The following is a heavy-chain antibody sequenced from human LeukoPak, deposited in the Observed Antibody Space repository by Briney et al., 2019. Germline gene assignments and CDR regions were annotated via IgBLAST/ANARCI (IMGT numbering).Heavy chain of an antibody. J-gene: IGHJ4*02. CDR1: GFTFSNYA. V-gene: IGHV3-30-3*02. CDR3: AKRAVTATIERGYFDN. CDR2: ISYDGSNT. D-gene: IGHD2-21*02. Sequence: GGSLRLSCAASGFTFSNYAIHWVRQAPGKGLEWVAVISYDGSNTNYADSVKGRFTISRDNSKTTLYLQMNSLRAEDTALYYYAKRAVTATIERGYFDNWGQGTLVIVSS.